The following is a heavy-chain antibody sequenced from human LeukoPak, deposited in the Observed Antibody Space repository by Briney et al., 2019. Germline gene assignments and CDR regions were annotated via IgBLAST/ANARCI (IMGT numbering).Heavy chain of an antibody. J-gene: IGHJ5*02. Sequence: GGSLRLSGAASGFTFSDYYMSWVRQAPGKGLEWVSYISSSGSTIYYADSVKGRFTISRDNAKNSLYLQMNSLRAEDTAVYYCARESSSAPNWFDPRGQGTLVTVSS. V-gene: IGHV3-11*01. CDR1: GFTFSDYY. D-gene: IGHD6-6*01. CDR2: ISSSGSTI. CDR3: ARESSSAPNWFDP.